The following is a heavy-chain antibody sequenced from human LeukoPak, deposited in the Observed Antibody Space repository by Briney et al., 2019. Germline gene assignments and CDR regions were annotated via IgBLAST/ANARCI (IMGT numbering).Heavy chain of an antibody. CDR3: ARDHGIGAGYFDY. CDR2: INPNSGGT. Sequence: ASVYLSCKASGYTFTGYYMHWVRQPPGQGLEWMGWINPNSGGTNYAQKFQGRVTITMDTSISTGYMELSRMRSDDTAVYYCARDHGIGAGYFDYWGQGTLVTVSS. CDR1: GYTFTGYY. J-gene: IGHJ4*02. V-gene: IGHV1-2*02. D-gene: IGHD6-13*01.